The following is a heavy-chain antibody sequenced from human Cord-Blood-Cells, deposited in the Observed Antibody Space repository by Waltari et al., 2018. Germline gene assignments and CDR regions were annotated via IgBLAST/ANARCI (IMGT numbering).Heavy chain of an antibody. V-gene: IGHV4-59*01. CDR3: ARGESDFWSGKYVSKKPYYFDY. CDR1: GGSISSYY. Sequence: QVQLQESGPGLVKPSETLSLTCTVSGGSISSYYWSWIRQPPGKGLEWIGYIYYSGSTNSNPSLKSRVTISVDTSKNQFSLKLSSVTAADTAVYYCARGESDFWSGKYVSKKPYYFDYWGQGTLVTVSS. J-gene: IGHJ4*02. CDR2: IYYSGST. D-gene: IGHD3-3*01.